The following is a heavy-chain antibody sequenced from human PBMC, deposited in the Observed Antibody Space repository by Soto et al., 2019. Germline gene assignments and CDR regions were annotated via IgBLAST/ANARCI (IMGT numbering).Heavy chain of an antibody. J-gene: IGHJ4*02. Sequence: PGGSLRLSCVASGFTFSNYAMSWVRQAPGKGLEWFTAITGSGGDTYHADSVKGRFTISRDNSKNTLYLQMNNLRGDDTAVYFCAIGSASSRPYYFDYWGQGTLVTVSS. CDR1: GFTFSNYA. D-gene: IGHD6-6*01. CDR3: AIGSASSRPYYFDY. CDR2: ITGSGGDT. V-gene: IGHV3-23*01.